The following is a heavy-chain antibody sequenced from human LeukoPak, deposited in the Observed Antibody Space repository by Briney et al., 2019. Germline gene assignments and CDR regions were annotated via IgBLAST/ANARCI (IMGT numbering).Heavy chain of an antibody. CDR3: ARSDGQYIIGGYYFDY. J-gene: IGHJ4*02. CDR1: GHTFTSYG. V-gene: IGHV1-18*01. CDR2: ISAYNGIT. D-gene: IGHD3-16*01. Sequence: ASVKVSFKASGHTFTSYGINWVRQAPGQGLEWMGWISAYNGITNYAQKLQGRVTMTTDTSTSTAYMELRSLRSDDTAVYYCARSDGQYIIGGYYFDYWGQGTLVTVSS.